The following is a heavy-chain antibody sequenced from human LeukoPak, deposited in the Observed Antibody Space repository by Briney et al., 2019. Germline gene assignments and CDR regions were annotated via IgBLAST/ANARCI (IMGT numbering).Heavy chain of an antibody. CDR1: GFTFSIYA. J-gene: IGHJ3*01. D-gene: IGHD3-10*01. CDR2: LSGSGGGT. V-gene: IGHV3-23*01. CDR3: AKDRTPYSRSGGYYLGAFDL. Sequence: GGSLRLSCAPSGFTFSIYAMTWVRQAPGKGLEWVSRLSGSGGGTWYAGSVKGRFTISRDNSNNVMYLQMNSLRAEDTATYYCAKDRTPYSRSGGYYLGAFDLWGHGTMVIVSS.